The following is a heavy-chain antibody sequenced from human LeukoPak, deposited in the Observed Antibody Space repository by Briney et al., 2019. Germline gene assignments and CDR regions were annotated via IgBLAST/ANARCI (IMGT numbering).Heavy chain of an antibody. CDR1: GYTFTSYV. CDR3: ASSGPIKISSTSWYYFDY. D-gene: IGHD2-2*01. Sequence: SVKVSCKASGYTFTSYVMNWVRQAPGQGLEWMGRIIPILGIANYAQKFQGRVTIIADKSTSTAYMELSSLRSEDTAVYYCASSGPIKISSTSWYYFDYWGQGTLVTASS. CDR2: IIPILGIA. J-gene: IGHJ4*02. V-gene: IGHV1-69*04.